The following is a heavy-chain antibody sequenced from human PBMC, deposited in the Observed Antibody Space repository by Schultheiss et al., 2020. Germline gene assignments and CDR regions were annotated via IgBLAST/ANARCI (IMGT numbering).Heavy chain of an antibody. CDR3: ARERDYGAFDI. CDR1: GGTFSSYA. J-gene: IGHJ3*02. V-gene: IGHV1-69*04. CDR2: IIPILGIA. Sequence: SSVKVSCKASGGTFSSYAISWVRQAPGQGLEWMGRIIPILGIANYAQKFQGRVTITADKSTSTAYMELSSLRSEDTAVYYCARERDYGAFDIWGQGTMVTVSS. D-gene: IGHD3-16*01.